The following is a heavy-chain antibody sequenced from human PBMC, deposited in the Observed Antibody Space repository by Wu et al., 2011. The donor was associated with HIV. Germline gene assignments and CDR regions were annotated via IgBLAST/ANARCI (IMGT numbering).Heavy chain of an antibody. CDR1: GYSFTTFD. CDR2: INPLSGKT. CDR3: ASGYCGANSCYSLDY. J-gene: IGHJ4*02. V-gene: IGHV1-8*03. D-gene: IGHD2-15*01. Sequence: QVQLMQSGADMKKPGASVKVSCKPSGYSFTTFDVNWVRQAPGRGFEWMGYINPLSGKTGYAQKFQGRVAITKDTSISTAYLELTNLSSDDTAVYYCASGYCGANSCYSLDYWGQGTLVTVSS.